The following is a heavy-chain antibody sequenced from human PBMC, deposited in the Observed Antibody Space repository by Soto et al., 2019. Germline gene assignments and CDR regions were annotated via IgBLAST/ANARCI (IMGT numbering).Heavy chain of an antibody. CDR2: INSDGSST. CDR3: ARAPGEPTTIFGVVIDEDYYYYGMDV. J-gene: IGHJ6*02. Sequence: EEQLVESGGGLVQPGGSLRLSCAASGFTFSSYWMHWVRQAPGKGLVWVSRINSDGSSTSYADSVKGRFTISRDNAKNTLYLQMNSLRAEDTAVYYCARAPGEPTTIFGVVIDEDYYYYGMDVWGQGTTVTVSS. V-gene: IGHV3-74*01. D-gene: IGHD3-3*01. CDR1: GFTFSSYW.